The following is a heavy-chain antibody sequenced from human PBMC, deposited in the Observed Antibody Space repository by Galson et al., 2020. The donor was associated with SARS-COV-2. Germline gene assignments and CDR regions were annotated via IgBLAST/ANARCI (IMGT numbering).Heavy chain of an antibody. D-gene: IGHD1-26*01. V-gene: IGHV3-30*18. CDR3: AKVGYSGSYYGAFDI. J-gene: IGHJ3*02. CDR1: GFSFSSYA. CDR2: ISYDGSNK. Sequence: GESLKISCAASGFSFSSYAMHWVRQAPGKGLEWVAIISYDGSNKYYADSVKGRFTISRDNSKNTLYLQMNSLRAEDTAVYYCAKVGYSGSYYGAFDIWGQGTMVTVSS.